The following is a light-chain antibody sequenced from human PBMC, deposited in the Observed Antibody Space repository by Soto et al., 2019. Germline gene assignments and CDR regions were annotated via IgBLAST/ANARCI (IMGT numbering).Light chain of an antibody. CDR1: PSDVGGSNS. J-gene: IGLJ2*01. CDR3: SSYAPSDVV. CDR2: DVN. Sequence: QSVLTQPPSASGSPGQSVTMSCTGTPSDVGGSNSVSWYQQHPGKAPNLMIYDVNKRPSGVPDRFSGSKSGNTASLTVSGLQAADEAYYFCSSYAPSDVVFGGGTKLTVL. V-gene: IGLV2-8*01.